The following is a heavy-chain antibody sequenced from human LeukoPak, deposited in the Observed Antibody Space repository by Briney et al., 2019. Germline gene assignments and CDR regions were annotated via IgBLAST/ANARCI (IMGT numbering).Heavy chain of an antibody. V-gene: IGHV4-38-2*02. Sequence: PSETLSLTCTVSGYSISSGYYWGWIRQPPGKGLEWIGSIYHSGSTYYNPSLKSRVTISVDTSKNQFSLKLSSVTAADTAVYYCARDSSGYYLDYWGQGTLVTVSS. CDR1: GYSISSGYY. D-gene: IGHD3-22*01. CDR3: ARDSSGYYLDY. J-gene: IGHJ4*02. CDR2: IYHSGST.